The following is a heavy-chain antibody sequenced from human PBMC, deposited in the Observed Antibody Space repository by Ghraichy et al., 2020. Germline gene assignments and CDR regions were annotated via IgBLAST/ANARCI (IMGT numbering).Heavy chain of an antibody. CDR1: GFTLSSYA. V-gene: IGHV3-23*01. CDR2: ISGSGGST. Sequence: GGSLRLSCAASGFTLSSYAMSWVRQAPGKGLEWVSAISGSGGSTYYADSVKGRFTISRDNSKNTLYLQMNSLRAEDTAVYYCAKDIGAREPNYYFDYWGQGTLVTVSS. D-gene: IGHD5-12*01. J-gene: IGHJ4*02. CDR3: AKDIGAREPNYYFDY.